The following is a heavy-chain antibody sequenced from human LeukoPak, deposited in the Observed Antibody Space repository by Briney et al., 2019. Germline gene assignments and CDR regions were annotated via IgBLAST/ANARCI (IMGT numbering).Heavy chain of an antibody. CDR2: INPNSGGT. V-gene: IGHV1-2*02. CDR1: GHTFTGYY. D-gene: IGHD6-6*01. CDR3: ARDRGSSSLYVSD. Sequence: ASVKVSCKASGHTFTGYYMHWVRQAPGQGLEWMGWINPNSGGTNYAQKFQGRVTMTRDTSISTAYMELSRLRSDDTAVYYCARDRGSSSLYVSDWGQGTLVTVSS. J-gene: IGHJ4*02.